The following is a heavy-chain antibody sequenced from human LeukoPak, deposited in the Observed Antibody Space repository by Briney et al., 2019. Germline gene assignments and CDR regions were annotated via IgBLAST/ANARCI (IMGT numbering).Heavy chain of an antibody. Sequence: PGGSLRLSCAASGLPFSSYEMNWVRQAAGKGLEWVSYIGSSGSTIHYTDSVKGRFTISRDNAENSLYLQMNSLRAEDTAIYYCARGRRGDGDALDIWGQGTMVTVSS. V-gene: IGHV3-48*03. CDR2: IGSSGSTI. CDR3: ARGRRGDGDALDI. J-gene: IGHJ3*02. CDR1: GLPFSSYE. D-gene: IGHD2-21*02.